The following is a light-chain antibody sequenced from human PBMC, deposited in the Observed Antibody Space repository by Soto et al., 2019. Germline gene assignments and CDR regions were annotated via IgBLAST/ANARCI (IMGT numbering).Light chain of an antibody. CDR1: QSVSSN. V-gene: IGKV3-15*01. Sequence: EIVMTQSPATLSVSPGERATLSCRASQSVSSNLAWYQQKPGQAPRLLVYGASTRATGVPARFIGSGSGAAFTLTISRLQSEDFAVYFCQQYNNWPRTFGQGTKVDIK. CDR2: GAS. CDR3: QQYNNWPRT. J-gene: IGKJ1*01.